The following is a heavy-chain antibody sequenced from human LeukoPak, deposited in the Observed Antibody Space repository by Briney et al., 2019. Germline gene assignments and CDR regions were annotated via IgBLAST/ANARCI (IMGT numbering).Heavy chain of an antibody. D-gene: IGHD4-17*01. V-gene: IGHV4-31*03. CDR1: GGSISSGGYY. CDR3: AREGRGDYEVIYY. J-gene: IGHJ4*02. Sequence: PSQTLSVTCTVSGGSISSGGYYWSWIRQHPGKGMEWIGYIYYSGSTYYNPSLKSRVTISVDTSKNQFSLKLSSVTAADTAVYYCAREGRGDYEVIYYWGQGTLVTVSS. CDR2: IYYSGST.